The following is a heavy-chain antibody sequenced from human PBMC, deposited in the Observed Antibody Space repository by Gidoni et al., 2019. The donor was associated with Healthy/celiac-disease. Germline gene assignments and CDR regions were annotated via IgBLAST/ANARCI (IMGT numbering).Heavy chain of an antibody. V-gene: IGHV5-51*03. J-gene: IGHJ4*02. Sequence: EVQLVQSGAEVNKPGESLKISCKGSGYSVTRYWIGWVRQMPGKGLEWMGIIYPGDSDTRYSPSFQGQVTISADKSISTAYLQWSSLKASDTAMYYCARGSYDFWSGYYTADFDYWGQGILVTVSS. CDR3: ARGSYDFWSGYYTADFDY. D-gene: IGHD3-3*01. CDR1: GYSVTRYW. CDR2: IYPGDSDT.